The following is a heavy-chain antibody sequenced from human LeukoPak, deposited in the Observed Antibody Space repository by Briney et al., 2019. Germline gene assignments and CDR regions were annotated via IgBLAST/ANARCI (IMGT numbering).Heavy chain of an antibody. CDR3: AKGGKWDVTPFDY. CDR2: ISGGGGST. V-gene: IGHV3-23*01. J-gene: IGHJ4*02. CDR1: GFTFTSYS. Sequence: GGSLRLSCAASGFTFTSYSMNWVRQAPGKGLEWVSTISGGGGSTYYADSVKGRLTISRDNSKNTLYLQANSLRAEDTAVYYCAKGGKWDVTPFDYWGQGTLVTVSS. D-gene: IGHD1-26*01.